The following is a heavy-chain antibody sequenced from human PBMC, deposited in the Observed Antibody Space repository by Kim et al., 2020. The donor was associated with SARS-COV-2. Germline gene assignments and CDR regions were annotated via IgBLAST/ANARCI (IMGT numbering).Heavy chain of an antibody. V-gene: IGHV3-7*03. Sequence: GGSLRLSCAASGFTFSSYWMSWVRQAPGKGLEWVANIKQDGSEKYYVDSVKGRFTISRDNAKNSLYLQMNSLRAEDTAVYYCARDRERYFDWLFYGMDVWGQGTRVTVSS. CDR1: GFTFSSYW. CDR2: IKQDGSEK. D-gene: IGHD3-9*01. CDR3: ARDRERYFDWLFYGMDV. J-gene: IGHJ6*02.